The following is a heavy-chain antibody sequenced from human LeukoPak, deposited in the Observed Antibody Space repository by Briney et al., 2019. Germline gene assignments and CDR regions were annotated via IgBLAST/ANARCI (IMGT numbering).Heavy chain of an antibody. V-gene: IGHV1-2*06. D-gene: IGHD1-20*01. J-gene: IGHJ4*02. CDR3: ARDRGSITGIDA. CDR2: INPNSGGT. Sequence: ASVKVSCKASGYTFTGYYMHWVRQAPGQGLEWMGRINPNSGGTNYAQKFQGRVTMTRDTSISTAYMELSRLRSEDTAVYYCARDRGSITGIDAWGQGTLVTVSS. CDR1: GYTFTGYY.